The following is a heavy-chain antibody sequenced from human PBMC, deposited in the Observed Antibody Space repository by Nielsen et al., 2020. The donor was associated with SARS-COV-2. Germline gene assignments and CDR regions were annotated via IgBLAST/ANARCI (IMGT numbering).Heavy chain of an antibody. CDR1: GYTFTSYY. Sequence: ASVKVSCKASGYTFTSYYMHWVRQAPGQGLEWMGIINPSGGSTSYAQKFQGRVTMTRDTSTSTVYMELSRLRSDDTAVYYCARARSGNYPDYWGQGTLVTVSS. V-gene: IGHV1-46*01. J-gene: IGHJ4*02. CDR3: ARARSGNYPDY. CDR2: INPSGGST.